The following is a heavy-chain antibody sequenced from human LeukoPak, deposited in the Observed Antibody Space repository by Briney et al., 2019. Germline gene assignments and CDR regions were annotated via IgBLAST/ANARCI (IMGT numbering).Heavy chain of an antibody. CDR2: ISPSGGST. CDR3: ARGRFSGYGAD. D-gene: IGHD5-12*01. J-gene: IGHJ4*02. V-gene: IGHV1-46*01. Sequence: ASVKVSCKAFGYTFTSNYMHWVRQAPGQGPEWMGVISPSGGSTTYAQKFQGRVTLTRDMSTSTAYMELSSLTSDDTAVYYCARGRFSGYGADWGQGTLVTVSS. CDR1: GYTFTSNY.